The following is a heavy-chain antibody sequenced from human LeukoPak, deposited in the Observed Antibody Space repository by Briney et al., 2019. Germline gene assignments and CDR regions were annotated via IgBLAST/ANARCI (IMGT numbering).Heavy chain of an antibody. D-gene: IGHD3-22*01. Sequence: SDTLAFIRAVSGYPISSRNWRGWIRQPPGKGLEWSGHIYYSGCNHYNPSLKSRVTISVDTSKNQFSLKLSSVTAVDTAVYYCGLVVITRRSAEYFQHWGQGTLVTVSS. CDR2: IYYSGCN. CDR1: GYPISSRNW. V-gene: IGHV4-28*01. J-gene: IGHJ1*01. CDR3: GLVVITRRSAEYFQH.